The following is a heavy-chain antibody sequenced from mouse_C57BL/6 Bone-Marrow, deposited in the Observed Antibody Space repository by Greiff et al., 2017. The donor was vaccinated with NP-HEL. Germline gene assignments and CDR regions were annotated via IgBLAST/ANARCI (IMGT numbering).Heavy chain of an antibody. D-gene: IGHD1-1*02. CDR3: ASYHYPYFDY. Sequence: ESGPGLVKPSQSLSLTCSVTGYSITSGYYWNWIRQFPGNKLEWMGYISYDGSNNYNPSLKNRISITRDTSKNQFFLKLNSVTTEDTATYYCASYHYPYFDYWGQGTTLTVSS. CDR1: GYSITSGYY. V-gene: IGHV3-6*01. CDR2: ISYDGSN. J-gene: IGHJ2*01.